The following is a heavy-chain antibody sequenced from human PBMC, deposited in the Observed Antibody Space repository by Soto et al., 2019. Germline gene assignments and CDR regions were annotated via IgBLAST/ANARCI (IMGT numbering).Heavy chain of an antibody. CDR2: MNPNSGNT. Sequence: ASVKVSCKASGYTFTSYDINWVRQATGQGLEWMGWMNPNSGNTGYAQKFQGRVTMTRNTSISTAYMELSSLRSEDTAVYYCARAAYGYCSGGSCYSSARNWFDLWGQGTLVTVSS. CDR1: GYTFTSYD. D-gene: IGHD2-15*01. V-gene: IGHV1-8*01. J-gene: IGHJ5*02. CDR3: ARAAYGYCSGGSCYSSARNWFDL.